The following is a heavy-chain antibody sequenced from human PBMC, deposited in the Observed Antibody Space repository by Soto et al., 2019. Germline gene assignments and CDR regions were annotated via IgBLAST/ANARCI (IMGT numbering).Heavy chain of an antibody. J-gene: IGHJ6*03. CDR2: ISWNSGTI. D-gene: IGHD1-7*01. V-gene: IGHV3-9*01. CDR1: GFTFDDYA. Sequence: EVQLVESGGALVQPVRSLRLSCAASGFTFDDYAMHWVRQAPGKGLEWVSGISWNSGTIDYADSVQGRFTISRDKAKKSMYLQMNSLRAEDTALYYCARTFLSLMGHMDVWGKGTTVTVSS. CDR3: ARTFLSLMGHMDV.